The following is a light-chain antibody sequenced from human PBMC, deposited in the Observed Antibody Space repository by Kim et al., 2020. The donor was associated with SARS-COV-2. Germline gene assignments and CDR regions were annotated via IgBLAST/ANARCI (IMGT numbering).Light chain of an antibody. V-gene: IGKV3-11*01. J-gene: IGKJ2*01. CDR2: GAS. Sequence: DIALTQSPGTLSLSPGQGATLSCRASQTFRTNFLAWYQQKPGQAPRLLLFGASNRATGIPARFSGSGSGTDFTLTISSLEPEDFAVYYCQQRSNWPPMYTFGQGTKLEI. CDR3: QQRSNWPPMYT. CDR1: QTFRTN.